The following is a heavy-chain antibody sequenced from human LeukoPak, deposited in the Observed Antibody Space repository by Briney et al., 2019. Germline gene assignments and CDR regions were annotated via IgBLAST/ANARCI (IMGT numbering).Heavy chain of an antibody. V-gene: IGHV4-34*01. CDR1: GGSFSGYY. J-gene: IGHJ4*02. CDR3: ARRVLRYFDWSL. Sequence: SETLSLTCAVYGGSFSGYYWSWIRQPPGKGLEWIGEINHSGSTNYNPSLKSRVTISVDRSKNQFSLKLSSVTAADTAVYYCARRVLRYFDWSLWGQGTLVTVSS. D-gene: IGHD3-9*01. CDR2: INHSGST.